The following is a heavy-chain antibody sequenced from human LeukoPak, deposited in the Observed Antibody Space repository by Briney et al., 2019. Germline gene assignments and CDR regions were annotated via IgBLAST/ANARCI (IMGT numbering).Heavy chain of an antibody. V-gene: IGHV3-15*01. CDR2: IKRKGDDGTI. J-gene: IGHJ4*02. D-gene: IGHD3/OR15-3a*01. CDR1: GFTFSNAW. CDR3: TAGTGRTDFDY. Sequence: PGGSLRLSCAASGFTFSNAWMSWVRQAPGRGLEWVGRIKRKGDDGTIDYAAPVTGRLSISRDDSKNTLYLQMNSLKSEDTAVYYCTAGTGRTDFDYWGQGTLFTVSS.